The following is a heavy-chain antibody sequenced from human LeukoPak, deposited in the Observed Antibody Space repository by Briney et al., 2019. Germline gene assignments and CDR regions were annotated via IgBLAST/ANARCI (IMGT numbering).Heavy chain of an antibody. Sequence: ESGPTLVNPTQTLTLTCTFSGFSLTTSGVGVGWIRQPPGKALEWLAVIYWNGDNRYSPSLKSRLIITKDTSKNQVVLTMTDMDPVDTATYYCAHRVVYFDCVGHFDYWGQGAPVTVSS. CDR3: AHRVVYFDCVGHFDY. V-gene: IGHV2-5*01. CDR1: GFSLTTSGVG. CDR2: IYWNGDN. J-gene: IGHJ4*02. D-gene: IGHD3-9*01.